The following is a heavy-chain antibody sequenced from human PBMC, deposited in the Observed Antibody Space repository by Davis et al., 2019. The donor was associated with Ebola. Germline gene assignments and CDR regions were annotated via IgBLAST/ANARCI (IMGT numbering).Heavy chain of an antibody. CDR1: GFTVSSNY. CDR3: ARGFGYCSGGSCYPGSMDV. CDR2: IYSGGST. Sequence: GGSLRLSCAASGFTVSSNYMSWVRQAPGKGLEWVSVIYSGGSTYYADSVKGRFTISRDNSKNTLYLQMNSLRAEDTAVYYCARGFGYCSGGSCYPGSMDVWSQGTTVTVSS. D-gene: IGHD2-15*01. J-gene: IGHJ6*02. V-gene: IGHV3-66*01.